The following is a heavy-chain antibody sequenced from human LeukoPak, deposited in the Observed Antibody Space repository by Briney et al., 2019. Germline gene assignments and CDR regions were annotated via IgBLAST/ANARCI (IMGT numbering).Heavy chain of an antibody. D-gene: IGHD3-9*01. Sequence: GSLRLSCAASGFTFSSYGMSWVRQAPGKGLEWIGYIYYSGSTNYNPSLKSRVTISVDTSKNQFSLKLSSVTAADTAVYYCARILTDSENYDILTGYDYYYMDVWGKGTTVTISS. V-gene: IGHV4-59*01. CDR2: IYYSGST. J-gene: IGHJ6*03. CDR3: ARILTDSENYDILTGYDYYYMDV. CDR1: GFTFSSYG.